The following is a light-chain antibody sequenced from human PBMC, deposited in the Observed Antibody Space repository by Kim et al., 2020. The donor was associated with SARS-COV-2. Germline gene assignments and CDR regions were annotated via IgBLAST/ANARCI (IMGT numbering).Light chain of an antibody. CDR2: DLP. CDR1: TSDIGNSNY. J-gene: IGLJ3*02. V-gene: IGLV2-14*03. Sequence: QSITIASTGSTSDIGNSNYVSWYQQHPGKAPKLIIYDLPDRPSGVSSRFSASKSGNTASLTISGLQADDEADYYCSSYTSSSTLGVFGGGTQLTVL. CDR3: SSYTSSSTLGV.